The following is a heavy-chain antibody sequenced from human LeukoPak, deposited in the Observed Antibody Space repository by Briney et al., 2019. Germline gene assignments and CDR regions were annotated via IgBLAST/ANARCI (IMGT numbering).Heavy chain of an antibody. J-gene: IGHJ6*03. CDR2: IYYSGST. Sequence: SETLSLTCTVSGYSISSGYYWGWIRQPPGKGLEWIGSIYYSGSTYYNPSLKSRVTISVDTSKNQFSLKLTSVTAADTAVYYCAKHRDYHYNYMDVWGKGTTVTIS. V-gene: IGHV4-38-2*02. CDR1: GYSISSGYY. CDR3: AKHRDYHYNYMDV.